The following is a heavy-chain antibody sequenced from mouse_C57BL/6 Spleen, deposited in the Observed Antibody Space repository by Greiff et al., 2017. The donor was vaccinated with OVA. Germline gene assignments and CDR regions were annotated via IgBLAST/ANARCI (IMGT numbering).Heavy chain of an antibody. J-gene: IGHJ1*03. CDR3: ARGTTVVDWYFDV. CDR1: GYTFTSYG. CDR2: IYPRSGNT. D-gene: IGHD1-1*01. V-gene: IGHV1-81*01. Sequence: VQLVESGAELARPGASVKLSCKASGYTFTSYGISWVKQRTGQGLEWIGEIYPRSGNTYYNEKFKGKATLTADKSSSTAYMELRSLTSEDSAVYFCARGTTVVDWYFDVWGTGTTVTVSS.